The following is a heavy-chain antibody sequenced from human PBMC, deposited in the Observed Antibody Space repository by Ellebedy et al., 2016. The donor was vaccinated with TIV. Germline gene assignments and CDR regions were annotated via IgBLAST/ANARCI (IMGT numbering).Heavy chain of an antibody. CDR3: ARAGSSGWEAYFDL. Sequence: GESLKISCAASGFTFTQYWLHWVRQAPGKGPVWVSRINSDGSSTTYADSVNGRFTISRDNAKNTLYLQMNSLRAEDTAVYYCARAGSSGWEAYFDLWGRGTLVTVSS. D-gene: IGHD6-19*01. V-gene: IGHV3-74*01. J-gene: IGHJ2*01. CDR1: GFTFTQYW. CDR2: INSDGSST.